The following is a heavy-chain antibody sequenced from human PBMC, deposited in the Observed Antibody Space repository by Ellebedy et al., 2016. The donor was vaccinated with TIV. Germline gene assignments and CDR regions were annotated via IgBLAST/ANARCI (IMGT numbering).Heavy chain of an antibody. D-gene: IGHD2-2*01. Sequence: GGSLRLXXAASGFTFSSYAMSWVRQAPGKGLEWVSAISGSGGSTYYADSVKGRFTISRDNSKNTLYLQMNSLRAEDTAVYYCAKAAGMHYYYYGMDVWGQGTTVTVSS. CDR2: ISGSGGST. J-gene: IGHJ6*02. CDR1: GFTFSSYA. CDR3: AKAAGMHYYYYGMDV. V-gene: IGHV3-23*01.